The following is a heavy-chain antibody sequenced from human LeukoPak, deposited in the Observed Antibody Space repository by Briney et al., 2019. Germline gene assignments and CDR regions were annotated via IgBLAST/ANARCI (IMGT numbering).Heavy chain of an antibody. CDR3: ARVSKRPIGAPGY. D-gene: IGHD3-3*01. J-gene: IGHJ4*02. Sequence: ASVKVPCKASGYTFTGYYMHWVRQAPGQGLEWMGWINPNSGGTNYAQKFQGRVTMTRDTSISTAYMELSRLRSDDTAVYYCARVSKRPIGAPGYWGQGTLVTVSS. CDR1: GYTFTGYY. V-gene: IGHV1-2*02. CDR2: INPNSGGT.